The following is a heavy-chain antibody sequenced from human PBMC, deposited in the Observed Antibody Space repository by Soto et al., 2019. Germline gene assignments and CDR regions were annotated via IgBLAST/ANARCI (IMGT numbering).Heavy chain of an antibody. Sequence: GGSLRLSCEASGFKFGDYAMHWVRQAPGKGLEWVSGVSWDSEIVGYADSVKGRFTISRDNAKNSLYLEMNSLRTEDTALYYCAKHRGPCSGNKCSSLYYYYGMDVWGQGTTVTVSS. J-gene: IGHJ6*02. D-gene: IGHD2-15*01. CDR1: GFKFGDYA. V-gene: IGHV3-9*01. CDR2: VSWDSEIV. CDR3: AKHRGPCSGNKCSSLYYYYGMDV.